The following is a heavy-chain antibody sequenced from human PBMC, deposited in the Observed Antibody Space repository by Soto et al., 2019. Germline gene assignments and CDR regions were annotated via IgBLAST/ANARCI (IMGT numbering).Heavy chain of an antibody. Sequence: EVQLVESGGGLVQPGGSLRLSCAASGFTFSSYSMNWVRQAPGKGLEWVSSISSSSSYIYYADSVKGRFTISRDNAKNSLYLQMNSLRAEDTAVYYCARDRYLSSSPNWFDPWGQGTLVTVSS. CDR2: ISSSSSYI. D-gene: IGHD6-13*01. CDR3: ARDRYLSSSPNWFDP. V-gene: IGHV3-21*01. J-gene: IGHJ5*02. CDR1: GFTFSSYS.